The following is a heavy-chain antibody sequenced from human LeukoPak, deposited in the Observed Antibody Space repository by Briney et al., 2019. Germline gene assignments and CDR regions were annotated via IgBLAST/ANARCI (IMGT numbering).Heavy chain of an antibody. Sequence: PGGSLRLSCAASGFTFSSYAMHWVRQAPGKGLEWVAVISYDGSNKYYADSVKGRFTISRDNSKNTVYLQMNSLRAEDTAVYYCARDGNTEGGTARFYYFYGMDVWGQGTTVTVSS. V-gene: IGHV3-30-3*01. J-gene: IGHJ6*02. CDR2: ISYDGSNK. CDR1: GFTFSSYA. D-gene: IGHD6-13*01. CDR3: ARDGNTEGGTARFYYFYGMDV.